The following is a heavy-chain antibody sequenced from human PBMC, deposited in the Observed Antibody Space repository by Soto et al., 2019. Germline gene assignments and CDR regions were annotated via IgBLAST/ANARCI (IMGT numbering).Heavy chain of an antibody. CDR1: GASVSSGNQY. Sequence: QVQMQESGPGLVKPSETLSLTCTVSGASVSSGNQYWSWIRQPPGKGLEWIGYISHSGITNYNPSLKSRVTISADTYSNQFSLKVSSVTDADTAVYCWARGGDANAWGQGTLVTVSS. J-gene: IGHJ4*02. CDR3: ARGGDANA. V-gene: IGHV4-61*01. CDR2: ISHSGIT. D-gene: IGHD2-21*01.